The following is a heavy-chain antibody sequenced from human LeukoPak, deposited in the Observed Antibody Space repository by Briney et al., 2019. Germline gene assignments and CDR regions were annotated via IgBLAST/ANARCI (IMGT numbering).Heavy chain of an antibody. V-gene: IGHV4-34*01. CDR1: GVSFNGYY. Sequence: SETLSLTCAVYGVSFNGYYWSWIRQPPGKGLEWIGEINHSGSTNYNPSLKSRVTISVDTSKNQFSLKLSSVTAADTAVYYCARTRYDILTGYAIWGQGTMVTVSS. CDR2: INHSGST. J-gene: IGHJ3*02. D-gene: IGHD3-9*01. CDR3: ARTRYDILTGYAI.